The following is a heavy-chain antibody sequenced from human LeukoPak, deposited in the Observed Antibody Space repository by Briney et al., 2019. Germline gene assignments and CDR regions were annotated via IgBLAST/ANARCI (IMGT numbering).Heavy chain of an antibody. CDR3: ARDAENKIRGTSYYYYYYMDV. J-gene: IGHJ6*03. CDR2: IYTSGST. Sequence: SQTLSLTCTVSGGSISSGSYYWSWIRQPAGKGPEWIGRIYTSGSTNYNPSLKSRVTISVDTSKTQFSLKLSSVTAAATAAYDCARDAENKIRGTSYYYYYYMDVWGKGTTVTVSS. D-gene: IGHD3-10*01. V-gene: IGHV4-61*02. CDR1: GGSISSGSYY.